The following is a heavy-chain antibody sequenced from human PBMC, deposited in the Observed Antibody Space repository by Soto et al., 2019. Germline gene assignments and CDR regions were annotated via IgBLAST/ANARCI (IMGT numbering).Heavy chain of an antibody. CDR2: IYYSGST. V-gene: IGHV4-59*01. D-gene: IGHD1-7*01. Sequence: SETLSLTCTVSGGSISSYYWSWIRQPPGKGLEWIGYIYYSGSTNYNPSLKSRVTISVDTSKNQFSLKLSSVTAADTAVYYCARDRGVANWNYGYFYYWGQGTLVTVSS. CDR3: ARDRGVANWNYGYFYY. J-gene: IGHJ4*02. CDR1: GGSISSYY.